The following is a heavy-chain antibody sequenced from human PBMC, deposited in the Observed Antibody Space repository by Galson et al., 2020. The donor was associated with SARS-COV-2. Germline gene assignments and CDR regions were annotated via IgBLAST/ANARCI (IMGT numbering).Heavy chain of an antibody. Sequence: ASVKVSCKASGYTFTTYYISWVRQAPGQGLEWMGWISPYNGDTNYAQNLQGRVSMTTDTSTGTAYMELKSLGSDDTAVYFCARSLSLGECSGGSCYSYWGQGTLVTVSS. J-gene: IGHJ1*01. CDR3: ARSLSLGECSGGSCYSY. CDR1: GYTFTTYY. V-gene: IGHV1-18*01. CDR2: ISPYNGDT. D-gene: IGHD2-15*01.